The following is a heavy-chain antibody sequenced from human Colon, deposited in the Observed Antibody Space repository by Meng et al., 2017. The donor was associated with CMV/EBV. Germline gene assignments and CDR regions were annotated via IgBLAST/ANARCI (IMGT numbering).Heavy chain of an antibody. CDR1: GFNCSTFD. J-gene: IGHJ3*02. Sequence: GFNCSTFDRHWVRQAPGKGLDWVASIWYAGSNKSSTDSVKGRFTTSRDNSKNTLYLQMNSLRAEDTAVYYCAKDWGMESRLPFDIWGQGTVVTVSS. D-gene: IGHD2-8*01. V-gene: IGHV3-30*02. CDR3: AKDWGMESRLPFDI. CDR2: IWYAGSNK.